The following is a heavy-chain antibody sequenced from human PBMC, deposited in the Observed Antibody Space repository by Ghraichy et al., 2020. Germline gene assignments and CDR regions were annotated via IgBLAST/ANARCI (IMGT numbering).Heavy chain of an antibody. Sequence: GGSLRLSCAASGFTFSDYWMNWVRQAPGKGLEWVANIKQDGSEKYYVDSVKGRFTVSRDNAKNSLYLQMNSLTAEDAAVYYCALRPRSRHCSTTSCLDSWGQGTLVTVSS. CDR1: GFTFSDYW. CDR3: ALRPRSRHCSTTSCLDS. CDR2: IKQDGSEK. V-gene: IGHV3-7*01. D-gene: IGHD2-2*01. J-gene: IGHJ5*01.